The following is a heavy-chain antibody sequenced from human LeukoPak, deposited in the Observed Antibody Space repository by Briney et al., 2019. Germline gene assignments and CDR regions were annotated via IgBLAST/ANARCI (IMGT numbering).Heavy chain of an antibody. CDR1: GDSVSSNSAA. V-gene: IGHV6-1*01. D-gene: IGHD1-26*01. CDR2: TY. CDR3: ARARSGSYPDF. J-gene: IGHJ4*02. Sequence: SQTLSLTCAISGDSVSSNSAAWNWIRQSPSRGLEWLGRTYYAVSVTSQITINPDTSKNQFSLQLNSVTPEDTAVYYCARARSGSYPDFWGQGTLVTVSS.